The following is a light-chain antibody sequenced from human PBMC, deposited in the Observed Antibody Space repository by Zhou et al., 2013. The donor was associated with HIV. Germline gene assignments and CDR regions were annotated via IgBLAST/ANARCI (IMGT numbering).Light chain of an antibody. CDR2: GAS. V-gene: IGKV3-15*01. CDR1: QSISTS. Sequence: EIVLTQSPVTLSLSPGERATLSCRASQSISTSLAWYQQKRGQPPRLLIYGASIRATGVPARFSGTGSETEFTLTISGLQSEDFAVYYCQQYKNWPPLTFGGGTKVEIK. J-gene: IGKJ4*01. CDR3: QQYKNWPPLT.